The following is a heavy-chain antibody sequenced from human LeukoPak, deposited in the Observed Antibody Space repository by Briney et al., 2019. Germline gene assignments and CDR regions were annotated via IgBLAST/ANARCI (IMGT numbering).Heavy chain of an antibody. D-gene: IGHD1-7*01. J-gene: IGHJ6*03. CDR3: ARGRLELPYRNAYYYYYMDV. CDR1: GGSFSGYY. CDR2: INHSGST. Sequence: SETLSLTCAVYGGSFSGYYWSWIRQPPGKGLEWIGEINHSGSTNYNPSLKSRVTISVDTSKNQFSLKLSSVTAADTAVYYCARGRLELPYRNAYYYYYMDVWGKGTTVTVSS. V-gene: IGHV4-34*01.